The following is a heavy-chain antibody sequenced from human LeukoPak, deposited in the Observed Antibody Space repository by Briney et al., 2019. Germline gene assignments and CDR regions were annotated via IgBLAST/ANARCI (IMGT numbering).Heavy chain of an antibody. CDR3: ARHLYYYDSSGYYNYYYGMDV. Sequence: PSETLSLTCTVSGGSISSYYWSCIRQPPGKGLEWIGYIYYSGSTNYNPSLKSRVTISVDTSKNQFSLKLSSVTAADTAVYYCARHLYYYDSSGYYNYYYGMDVWGLGTTVTVSS. V-gene: IGHV4-59*08. J-gene: IGHJ6*02. CDR1: GGSISSYY. CDR2: IYYSGST. D-gene: IGHD3-22*01.